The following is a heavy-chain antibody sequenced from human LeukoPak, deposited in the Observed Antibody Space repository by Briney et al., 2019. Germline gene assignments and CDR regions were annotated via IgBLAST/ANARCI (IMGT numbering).Heavy chain of an antibody. V-gene: IGHV1-2*02. D-gene: IGHD3-10*01. J-gene: IGHJ4*02. CDR3: ARVYYYGSGRPYYFDY. CDR2: INPNSGGT. CDR1: GYTLTGYY. Sequence: ASVKVSCKASGYTLTGYYMHWVRQAPGQGLEWMGWINPNSGGTNYAQKFQGRVTMTRDTSISTAYMELSRLRSDDTAVYYCARVYYYGSGRPYYFDYWGQGTLVTVSS.